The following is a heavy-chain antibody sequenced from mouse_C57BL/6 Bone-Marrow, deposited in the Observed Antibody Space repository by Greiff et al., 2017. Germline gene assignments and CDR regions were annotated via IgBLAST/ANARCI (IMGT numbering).Heavy chain of an antibody. J-gene: IGHJ2*01. Sequence: QVQLQQPGAELVRPGSSVKLSCKASGYTFTSYWMHWVKQRPIQGLEWIGNIDPSDSDTHYNQKFKDKATLTVDKSSSTAYMPLSSLTSEDSAVYYCARVGITTVVAHYWGQGTTLTVSS. CDR3: ARVGITTVVAHY. CDR1: GYTFTSYW. CDR2: IDPSDSDT. V-gene: IGHV1-52*01. D-gene: IGHD1-1*01.